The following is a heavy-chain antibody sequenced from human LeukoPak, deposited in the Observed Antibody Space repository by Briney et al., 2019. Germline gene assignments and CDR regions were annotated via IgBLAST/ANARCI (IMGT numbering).Heavy chain of an antibody. CDR1: GGTFSSYA. D-gene: IGHD1-7*01. V-gene: IGHV1-69*05. J-gene: IGHJ5*02. CDR2: IITIFGTA. CDR3: ARDNYPGANWFDP. Sequence: SVKVSCKASGGTFSSYAISWVRQAPGQGLEWMGGIITIFGTANYAQKFQCRVTITTDESTTTAYMKLGSLRSEDTAVYSCARDNYPGANWFDPWGQGTLVTVSS.